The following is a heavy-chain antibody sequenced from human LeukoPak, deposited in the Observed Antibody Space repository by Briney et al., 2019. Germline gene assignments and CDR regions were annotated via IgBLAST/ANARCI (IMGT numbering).Heavy chain of an antibody. CDR2: FDPEDGET. Sequence: ASVKVSCKVSGYTLTELSMHWVRQAPGKGLEWMGGFDPEDGETIYAQKFQGRVTMTEDTSTDTAYMELSSLRSEDTAVYYCATAPYSSSWSKGWYFDLWGRGTLVTVSS. CDR1: GYTLTELS. V-gene: IGHV1-24*01. D-gene: IGHD6-13*01. J-gene: IGHJ2*01. CDR3: ATAPYSSSWSKGWYFDL.